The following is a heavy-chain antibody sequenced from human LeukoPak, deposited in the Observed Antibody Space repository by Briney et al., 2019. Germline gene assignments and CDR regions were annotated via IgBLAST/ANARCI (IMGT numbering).Heavy chain of an antibody. Sequence: PGGSLRLSCAASGFTFSSSWMNWVRQPPGKGLVWVALVKGDGRTTIYADSVKGRFTISRDNAKNTLYLQMNSLRADDSGVYYCATGHSYGYDYWGQGVLVTVSS. D-gene: IGHD5-18*01. CDR1: GFTFSSSW. J-gene: IGHJ4*02. CDR2: VKGDGRTT. V-gene: IGHV3-74*01. CDR3: ATGHSYGYDY.